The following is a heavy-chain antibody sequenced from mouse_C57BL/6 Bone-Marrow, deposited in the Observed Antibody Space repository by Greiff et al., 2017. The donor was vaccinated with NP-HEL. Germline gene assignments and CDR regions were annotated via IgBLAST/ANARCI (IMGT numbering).Heavy chain of an antibody. CDR3: AKSRIYYDAMDY. CDR1: GYTFTDYN. V-gene: IGHV1-22*01. Sequence: EVQLQESGPELVKPGASVKMSCKASGYTFTDYNMHWVKQSHGKSLEWIGYINPNNGGTSYNQKFKGKATLTVNKSSSTAYMELRSLTSEDSAVYYCAKSRIYYDAMDYWGQGTSATVSS. CDR2: INPNNGGT. D-gene: IGHD2-1*01. J-gene: IGHJ4*01.